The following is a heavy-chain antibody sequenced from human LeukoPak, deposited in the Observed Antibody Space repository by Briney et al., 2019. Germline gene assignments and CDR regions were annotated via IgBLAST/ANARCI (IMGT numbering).Heavy chain of an antibody. CDR3: ARPTTLYSSKGGAFDI. D-gene: IGHD6-13*01. Sequence: PSETLSLTCTVSGVSISSSSYYWGWIRQPPGKGLEWIGSIYYSGSTYYNPSLKSRVTISVDTSKNQFSLKLSSVTAADTAVYYCARPTTLYSSKGGAFDIWGQGTMVTVSS. J-gene: IGHJ3*02. CDR2: IYYSGST. V-gene: IGHV4-39*07. CDR1: GVSISSSSYY.